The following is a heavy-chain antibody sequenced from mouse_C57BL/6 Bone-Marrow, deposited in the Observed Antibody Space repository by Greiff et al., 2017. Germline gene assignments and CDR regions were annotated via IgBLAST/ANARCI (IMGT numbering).Heavy chain of an antibody. D-gene: IGHD2-14*01. CDR3: ERWGTVWYFDV. CDR1: GYTFTSYW. CDR2: IYPGSGST. V-gene: IGHV1-55*01. Sequence: QVQLQQSGPELVKPGASVKMSCKASGYTFTSYWITWVKQRPGQGLEWIGDIYPGSGSTNYNEKFKSKATLTVDTSSSTAYMQLSSLTSADSAVXYYERWGTVWYFDVWGTGTTVTVSS. J-gene: IGHJ1*03.